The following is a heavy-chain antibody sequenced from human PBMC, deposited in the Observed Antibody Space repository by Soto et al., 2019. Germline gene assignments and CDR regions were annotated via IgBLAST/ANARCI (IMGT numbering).Heavy chain of an antibody. CDR1: GGTFSSYA. J-gene: IGHJ6*02. D-gene: IGHD5-12*01. V-gene: IGHV1-69*12. Sequence: QVQLVQSGAEVKKPGSPVKVSCKASGGTFSSYAISWVRQAPGQGLEWMGGIIPIFGTANYAQKFQGRVTSAAYEHMSTAYMELSSLRSEDTAVYYCASPLIVATPVTSYYGIDVWGQGTTVTVSS. CDR2: IIPIFGTA. CDR3: ASPLIVATPVTSYYGIDV.